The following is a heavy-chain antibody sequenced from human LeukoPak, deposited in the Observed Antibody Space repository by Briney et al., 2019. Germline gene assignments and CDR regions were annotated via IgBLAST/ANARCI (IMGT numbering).Heavy chain of an antibody. CDR3: ASGPKSTFDY. CDR2: IYYSGST. D-gene: IGHD2-2*01. Sequence: PSETLSLTCTVSGGSISSSSYYWGWIRQPPGKGLEWIGSIYYSGSTYYNPSLKSRVTISVDTSKNQFSLKLSSVTAADTAVYYCASGPKSTFDYWGQGTLVTVSS. J-gene: IGHJ4*02. V-gene: IGHV4-39*01. CDR1: GGSISSSSYY.